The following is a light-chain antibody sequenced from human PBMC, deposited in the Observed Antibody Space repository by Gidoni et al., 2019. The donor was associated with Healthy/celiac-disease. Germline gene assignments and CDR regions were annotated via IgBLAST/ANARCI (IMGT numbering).Light chain of an antibody. CDR1: QGISSY. V-gene: IGKV1-8*01. J-gene: IGKJ1*01. CDR3: QQYYSYPRT. Sequence: AIRMTQPPSSFSASTGDRVTITCRASQGISSYLAWYQQKPGKAPKLLIYAASTLQSGFPSRFSGSGSGTDFTLTISCLQSEDFATYYCQQYYSYPRTFGQGTKVEIK. CDR2: AAS.